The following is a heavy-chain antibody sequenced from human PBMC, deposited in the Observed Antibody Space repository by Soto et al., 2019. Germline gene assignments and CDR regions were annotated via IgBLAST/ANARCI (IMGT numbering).Heavy chain of an antibody. J-gene: IGHJ6*02. D-gene: IGHD3-9*01. Sequence: GGSLRLSCAASGFTFSSYSMNWVRQAPGQGLEWVSSISSSSSYIYYADSVKGRFTISRDNAKNSLYLQMNSLRAEDTAVYYCARDYYDILPGYFDGMDVWGQGITVTVSS. CDR3: ARDYYDILPGYFDGMDV. CDR2: ISSSSSYI. CDR1: GFTFSSYS. V-gene: IGHV3-21*01.